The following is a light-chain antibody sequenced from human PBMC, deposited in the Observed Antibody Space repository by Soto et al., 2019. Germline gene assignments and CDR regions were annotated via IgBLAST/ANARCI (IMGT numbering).Light chain of an antibody. V-gene: IGKV3-11*01. CDR3: QQYKNWLALT. Sequence: EVVLTQSTVTLSLAPGERATLSCRARQRVSGYLAWYQQKPGQAPGLLIYDVSNSATGIPARFSRSGSGQDFTLTISSIEPEDFARYYCQQYKNWLALTFGGGI. J-gene: IGKJ4*01. CDR1: QRVSGY. CDR2: DVS.